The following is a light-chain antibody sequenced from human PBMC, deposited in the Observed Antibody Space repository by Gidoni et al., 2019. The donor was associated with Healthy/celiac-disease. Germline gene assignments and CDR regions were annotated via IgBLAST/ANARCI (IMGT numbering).Light chain of an antibody. CDR2: RDS. J-gene: IGLJ3*02. V-gene: IGLV3-9*01. CDR3: QVWDSSNWV. Sequence: SYELTQPLSVSVALGQTARITCGGNNIGSKNVHWYQQKPGPAPVLVIYRDSNRPSGIPERFSGSNSGNTATLTISRAQAGDEADYYCQVWDSSNWVFGGGTKLTVL. CDR1: NIGSKN.